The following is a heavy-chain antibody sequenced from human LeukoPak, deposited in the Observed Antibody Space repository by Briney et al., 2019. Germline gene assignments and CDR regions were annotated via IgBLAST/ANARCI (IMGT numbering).Heavy chain of an antibody. CDR2: ISGSGGST. D-gene: IGHD6-13*01. Sequence: SGGSLRLSCAASGFTFSSYAMSWVRRAPGKGLEWVSAISGSGGSTYYADSVKGRFTISRDNSKNTLYLQMNSLRAEDTAVYYCARRGSAAGFDYWGQGTLVTVSS. CDR3: ARRGSAAGFDY. J-gene: IGHJ4*02. CDR1: GFTFSSYA. V-gene: IGHV3-23*01.